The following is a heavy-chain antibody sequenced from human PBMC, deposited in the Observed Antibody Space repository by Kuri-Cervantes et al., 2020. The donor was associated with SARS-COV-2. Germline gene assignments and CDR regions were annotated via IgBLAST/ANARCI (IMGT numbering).Heavy chain of an antibody. Sequence: GGSLRLSCAASGFTFSSYAMHWVRQAPGKGLEWVAVISYDGSNKYYADPVKGRFTISRDNSKNTLYLQMNSLRAEDTAVYYCAREVETGGGAFDIWGQGTMVTVSS. CDR1: GFTFSSYA. CDR3: AREVETGGGAFDI. J-gene: IGHJ3*02. D-gene: IGHD3-16*01. CDR2: ISYDGSNK. V-gene: IGHV3-30-3*01.